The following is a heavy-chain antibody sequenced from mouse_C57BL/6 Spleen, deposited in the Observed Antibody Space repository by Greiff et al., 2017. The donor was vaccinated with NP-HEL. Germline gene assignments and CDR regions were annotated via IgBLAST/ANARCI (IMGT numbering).Heavy chain of an antibody. Sequence: EVNVVESGGGLVKPGGSLKLSCAASGFTFSDYGMHWVRQAPEKGLEWVAYISSGSSTIYYADTVKGRFTISRDNAKNTLFLQMTSLRSEDTAMYYCARADYYGGNYWGQGTTLTVSS. CDR1: GFTFSDYG. CDR2: ISSGSSTI. J-gene: IGHJ2*01. CDR3: ARADYYGGNY. V-gene: IGHV5-17*01. D-gene: IGHD1-1*01.